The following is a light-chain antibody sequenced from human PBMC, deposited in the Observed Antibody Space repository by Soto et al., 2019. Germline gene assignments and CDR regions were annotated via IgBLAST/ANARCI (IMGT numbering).Light chain of an antibody. V-gene: IGKV3-11*01. CDR2: AAS. Sequence: EIVLTQSPATLSLSPGERATLSCRASRSVGNNLAWYQKKPGQAPGLLIYAASTRATGIPARFSGSGSGTDFTLTISSLEPEDFAVDYCQKHADWPLTFGGGTKVEIK. CDR3: QKHADWPLT. CDR1: RSVGNN. J-gene: IGKJ4*01.